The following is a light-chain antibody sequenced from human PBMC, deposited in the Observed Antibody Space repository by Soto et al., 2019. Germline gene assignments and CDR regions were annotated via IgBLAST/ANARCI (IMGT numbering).Light chain of an antibody. Sequence: IQLTQSPSSLSASVGDRVTITCRASQGISSYLAWYQQKPGEAPKLLIYTTSTLQSGVPSRFSGRGSGTHFALTISSLQPEDFATYYCQQGTSFPLTFGGGTKVDI. J-gene: IGKJ4*01. CDR2: TTS. CDR1: QGISSY. CDR3: QQGTSFPLT. V-gene: IGKV1-9*01.